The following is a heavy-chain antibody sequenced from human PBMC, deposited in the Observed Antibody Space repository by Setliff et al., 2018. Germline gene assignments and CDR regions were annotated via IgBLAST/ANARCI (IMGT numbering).Heavy chain of an antibody. CDR1: GGSFSDSY. V-gene: IGHV4-34*01. Sequence: SETLSLTCAVYGGSFSDSYWSWIRQPPGKGLEWIGDINYLGNTNYNPSLKSRVTISVDTSKNQFSLKLSSVTAADTAVYYCARAAGYSSSWYHYYYGMDVWGQGTTVTVSS. J-gene: IGHJ6*02. D-gene: IGHD6-13*01. CDR2: INYLGNT. CDR3: ARAAGYSSSWYHYYYGMDV.